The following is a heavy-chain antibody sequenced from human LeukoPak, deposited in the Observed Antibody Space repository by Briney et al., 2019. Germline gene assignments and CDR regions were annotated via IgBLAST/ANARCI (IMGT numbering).Heavy chain of an antibody. CDR1: GGSISSSSYY. CDR2: IYYSGST. Sequence: PSETLSLTCTVSGGSISSSSYYWGWIRQPPGKGLEWIGSIYYSGSTYYNPSLKSRVTISVDTSKNQFSLKLSSVTAADTAVYYCARHRRNYYDSSEDYWGQGTLVTVSS. J-gene: IGHJ4*02. CDR3: ARHRRNYYDSSEDY. D-gene: IGHD3-22*01. V-gene: IGHV4-39*01.